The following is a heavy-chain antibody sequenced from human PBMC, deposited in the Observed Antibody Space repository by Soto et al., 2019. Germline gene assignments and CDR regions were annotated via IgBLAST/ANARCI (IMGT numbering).Heavy chain of an antibody. CDR1: GGTFSSYA. D-gene: IGHD6-19*01. CDR2: IIPIFGTA. J-gene: IGHJ4*02. CDR3: ARDRGSDRGWYVDY. V-gene: IGHV1-69*06. Sequence: SVKVSCKASGGTFSSYAISWVRQAPGQGLEWMGGIIPIFGTANYAQKFQGRVTITADKSTSTAYMELRRLRAEDSAVYYCARDRGSDRGWYVDYWGQGTRVTVSS.